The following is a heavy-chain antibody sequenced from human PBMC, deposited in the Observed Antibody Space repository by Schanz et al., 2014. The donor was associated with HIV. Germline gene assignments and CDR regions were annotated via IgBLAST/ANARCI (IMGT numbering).Heavy chain of an antibody. Sequence: QLQLQESGPGLVKPSETLSLTCTVSGGSISSSSYYWGWIRQPPGKGLEWIGSIYYSGSTYYNPSLKSRVPIPVDPSKNQFSLKLNFMTAADTAVYYCASVCSGDTCFDYWGQGTLVTVSS. CDR3: ASVCSGDTCFDY. J-gene: IGHJ4*02. CDR1: GGSISSSSYY. V-gene: IGHV4-39*01. D-gene: IGHD2-15*01. CDR2: IYYSGST.